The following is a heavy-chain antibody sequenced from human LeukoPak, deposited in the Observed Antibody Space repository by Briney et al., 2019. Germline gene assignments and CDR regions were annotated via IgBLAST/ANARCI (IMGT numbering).Heavy chain of an antibody. V-gene: IGHV3-48*03. D-gene: IGHD3-10*02. CDR3: AELGITMIGGV. CDR1: GFTFSSYE. J-gene: IGHJ6*04. CDR2: ISSSGSTI. Sequence: GGSLRHSCAASGFTFSSYERNWVRQAPGKGLEWVSYISSSGSTIYYADSVKGRFTISRDNAKNSLYLQMNSLRAEDTAVYYCAELGITMIGGVWGKGTTVTISS.